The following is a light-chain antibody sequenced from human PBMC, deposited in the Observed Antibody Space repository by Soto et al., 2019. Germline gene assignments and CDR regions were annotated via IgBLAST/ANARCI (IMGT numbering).Light chain of an antibody. CDR3: QQYNSYS. Sequence: AIRMTQSPSSFSASTGDRVTNICRASQGISSYLAWYQQKPGKAPKLLIYKASTLKSGVPSRFSGSGSGTEFTLTISSLQPDDFATYYCQQYNSYSFGQGTKVDIK. CDR2: KAS. J-gene: IGKJ1*01. V-gene: IGKV1-8*01. CDR1: QGISSY.